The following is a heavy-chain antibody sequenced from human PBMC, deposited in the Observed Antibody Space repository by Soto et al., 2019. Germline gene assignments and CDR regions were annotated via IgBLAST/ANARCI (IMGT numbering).Heavy chain of an antibody. J-gene: IGHJ4*02. CDR2: IIPIFNSA. CDR1: GGTFNNYA. D-gene: IGHD5-12*01. V-gene: IGHV1-69*13. CDR3: AREVTVASYSFDF. Sequence: GASVKVSFKASGGTFNNYALSWVRQAPGQGLEWMGGIIPIFNSANYAQKFQGRVTITADDSTSTAYMELRSLRPDDTAVYYCAREVTVASYSFDFWGQGTLLTVSS.